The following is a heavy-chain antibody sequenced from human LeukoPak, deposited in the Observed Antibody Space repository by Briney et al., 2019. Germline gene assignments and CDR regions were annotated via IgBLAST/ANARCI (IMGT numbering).Heavy chain of an antibody. J-gene: IGHJ4*02. V-gene: IGHV4-59*01. CDR2: IYYSGST. CDR3: TRGERDGYIYY. D-gene: IGHD5-24*01. Sequence: SETLSLTCTVSGGSISSYYWSWIRQPPGKGLEWIGYIYYSGSTNYNPSLKSRVTISVDTSKNQFSLKLSSVTAADTAVYYCTRGERDGYIYYWGQGTLVTVSS. CDR1: GGSISSYY.